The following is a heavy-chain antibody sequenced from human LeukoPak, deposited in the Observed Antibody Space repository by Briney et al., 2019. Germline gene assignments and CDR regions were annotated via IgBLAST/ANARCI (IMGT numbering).Heavy chain of an antibody. Sequence: AEPLSLTRALYGRSFSGYYGRWIRHPPGKRLECIGEINHSGRTNYNPPPKTRVTISGETPKNQFSLKLSSVTAADTAVYYCARGNRLHCSGGSCYMWLTYYFDYWGQGTLVTVSS. D-gene: IGHD2-15*01. J-gene: IGHJ4*02. V-gene: IGHV4-34*01. CDR2: INHSGRT. CDR1: GRSFSGYY. CDR3: ARGNRLHCSGGSCYMWLTYYFDY.